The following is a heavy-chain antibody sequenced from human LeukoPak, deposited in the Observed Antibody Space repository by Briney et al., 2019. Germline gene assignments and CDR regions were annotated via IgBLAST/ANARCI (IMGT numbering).Heavy chain of an antibody. CDR2: ISYDGSNK. CDR3: AKGGIAVAGTFFDY. V-gene: IGHV3-30*18. CDR1: GFTFSSYG. Sequence: PGGSLRLSCAASGFTFSSYGMHWVRQAPGKGLEWVAVISYDGSNKYYADSVKGRFTISRDNSKNTLYLQMNSLRAEDTAVYYCAKGGIAVAGTFFDYWGQGILVTVSS. D-gene: IGHD6-19*01. J-gene: IGHJ4*02.